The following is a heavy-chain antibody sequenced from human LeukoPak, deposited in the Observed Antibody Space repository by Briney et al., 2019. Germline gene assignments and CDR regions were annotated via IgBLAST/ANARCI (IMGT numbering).Heavy chain of an antibody. CDR2: IIPIFGTA. D-gene: IGHD6-13*01. CDR1: GGTFSSYA. J-gene: IGHJ1*01. V-gene: IGHV1-69*05. CDR3: ARGSSSWYDFIQH. Sequence: GASVKVSCKASGGTFSSYAISWVRQAPGQGLEWMGGIIPIFGTANYAQKFQGRVTITTDESTSTAYMELSSLRSEDTAVYYCARGSSSWYDFIQHWGQGTLVTVSS.